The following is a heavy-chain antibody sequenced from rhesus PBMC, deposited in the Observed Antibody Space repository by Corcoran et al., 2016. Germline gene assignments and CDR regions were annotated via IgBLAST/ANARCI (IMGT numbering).Heavy chain of an antibody. D-gene: IGHD6-13*01. CDR2: YNGRSTVP. CDR3: AREVYSSWSDAFDY. V-gene: IGHV4S10*01. J-gene: IGHJ4*01. Sequence: QVQLQESGPGVVKPSETLSLTCAVSGGSISDSYRWSWIRQTPGKGLEWIGYYNGRSTVPNSNPALKIRVTISKDTSKNQFSFKLSSVTAADTAVYYCAREVYSSWSDAFDYWGQGVLVTVSS. CDR1: GGSISDSYR.